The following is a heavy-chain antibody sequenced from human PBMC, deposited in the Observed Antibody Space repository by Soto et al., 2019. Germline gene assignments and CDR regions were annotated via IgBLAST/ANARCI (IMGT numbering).Heavy chain of an antibody. CDR3: ADRNYYYYGMDV. CDR2: IIPIFGTA. J-gene: IGHJ6*02. V-gene: IGHV1-69*13. Sequence: GASVKVSCKASGGTFSSYAISWVRQAPGQGLEWMGGIIPIFGTANYAQKFQGRVTITADESTSTAYMELSSLRSEDTAVYYCADRNYYYYGMDVWGQGTTVTVSS. CDR1: GGTFSSYA.